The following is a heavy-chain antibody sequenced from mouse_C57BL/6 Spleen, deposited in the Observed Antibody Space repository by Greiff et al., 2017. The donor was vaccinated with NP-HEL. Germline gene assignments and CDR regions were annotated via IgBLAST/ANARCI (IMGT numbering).Heavy chain of an antibody. CDR2: TFYSGIT. V-gene: IGHV3-3*01. J-gene: IGHJ4*01. D-gene: IGHD1-1*01. CDR1: GFSINSDCY. CDR3: ARGGDYYGSSYPYYYAMDY. Sequence: DVQLQESGPSLVRPSQTLSLTCTVTGFSINSDCYWIWIRQFPGNKLEYIGYTFYSGITYYNPSLESRTYITRDTSKNQFSLKLSSVTTEDTATYYCARGGDYYGSSYPYYYAMDYWGQGTSVTVSS.